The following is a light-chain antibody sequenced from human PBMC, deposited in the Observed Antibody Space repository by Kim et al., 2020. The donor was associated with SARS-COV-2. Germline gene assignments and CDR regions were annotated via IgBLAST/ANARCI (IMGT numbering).Light chain of an antibody. CDR3: SAWNSSLSTWV. Sequence: RQPPTLTCVGNSNSPGYQGAARLQEDKGHPPKLLSYKNNNRPSRISERLTASRSGNTASLTITGLRPEDGADYYCSAWNSSLSTWVLGGGTQLTVL. CDR2: KNN. CDR1: SNSPGYQG. V-gene: IGLV10-54*01. J-gene: IGLJ3*02.